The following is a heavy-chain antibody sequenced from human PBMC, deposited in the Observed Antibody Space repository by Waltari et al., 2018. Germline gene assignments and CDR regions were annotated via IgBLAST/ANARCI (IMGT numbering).Heavy chain of an antibody. CDR1: GFTLSSSD. V-gene: IGHV3-74*01. D-gene: IGHD3-16*01. J-gene: IGHJ4*02. Sequence: EVQLVESGGGLVQPGGSMRLSCEASGFTLSSSDMHWVRQVPGKGMVWVSRINTDGSSANYADSVKGRFTISRDNGKNTLYLQMNSLRAEDTAVYYCARDGGGNGYIHYWGQGTLVTVSS. CDR2: INTDGSSA. CDR3: ARDGGGNGYIHY.